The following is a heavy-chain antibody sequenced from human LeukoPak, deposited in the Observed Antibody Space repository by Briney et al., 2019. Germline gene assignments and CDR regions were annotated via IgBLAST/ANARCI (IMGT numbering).Heavy chain of an antibody. CDR3: APPHGDYRE. J-gene: IGHJ4*02. V-gene: IGHV3-23*01. D-gene: IGHD4-17*01. CDR1: GLTFSSYA. Sequence: GGSLRLSCAASGLTFSSYAMSWVRQAPGKGLEWVSAISGSGGSTYYADSVKGRFTISRDNSRNTLYLQMNSLRAEDTAVYYCAPPHGDYREWGQGTLVTVSS. CDR2: ISGSGGST.